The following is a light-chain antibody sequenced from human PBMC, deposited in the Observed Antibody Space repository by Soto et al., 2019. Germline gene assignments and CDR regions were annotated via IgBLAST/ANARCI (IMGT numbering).Light chain of an antibody. V-gene: IGKV3-20*01. CDR2: AS. Sequence: EIVLTQSPGTLSLSPGERATLSCRASESVSDSYLAWYQQKPGQAPRLHIYASSRATGIPDRFSGSGSGTDFTLSISRLEPEDFAVYYCQHYGTSALFGPGTKVEIK. CDR3: QHYGTSAL. CDR1: ESVSDSY. J-gene: IGKJ3*01.